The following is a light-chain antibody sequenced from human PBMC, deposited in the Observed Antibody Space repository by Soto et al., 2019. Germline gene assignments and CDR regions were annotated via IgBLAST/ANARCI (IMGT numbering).Light chain of an antibody. Sequence: IVLTQSSATLSLSPGERATLSCRSSQSVSGYLAWYQQKPGQAPRLLIYGASTRATGIPARFSGSGSGTQFTLTISSLQSEEFAGYYCQQYNNWPPAWTFGQGTKVDIK. V-gene: IGKV3-15*01. J-gene: IGKJ1*01. CDR1: QSVSGY. CDR2: GAS. CDR3: QQYNNWPPAWT.